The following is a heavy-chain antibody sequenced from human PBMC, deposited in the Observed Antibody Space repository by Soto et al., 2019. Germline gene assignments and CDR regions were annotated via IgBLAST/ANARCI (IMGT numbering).Heavy chain of an antibody. D-gene: IGHD3-9*01. CDR3: AKIWPGYYYFDY. CDR2: FNAGNGAT. CDR1: GFTFTKHT. Sequence: ASVKVSCKASGFTFTKHTVHWLRQAPGQRLEWLGWFNAGNGATKYSQKLRDRVTIARDTFASTVFLELNSLESRDTALYYCAKIWPGYYYFDYWGQGTLVTVSS. V-gene: IGHV1-3*01. J-gene: IGHJ4*01.